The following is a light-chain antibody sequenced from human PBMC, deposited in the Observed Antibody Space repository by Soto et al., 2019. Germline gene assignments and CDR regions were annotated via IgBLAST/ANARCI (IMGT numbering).Light chain of an antibody. V-gene: IGKV1-5*01. CDR1: QSISSW. CDR2: DAS. CDR3: QQYSSYWT. Sequence: GARVTITCRASQSISSWLAWYKQKPGKAPKFLIYDASNLESGVPSRFSGSGSGTEFTLTISSLQPDDFATYDCQQYSSYWTFGQGTKVDIK. J-gene: IGKJ1*01.